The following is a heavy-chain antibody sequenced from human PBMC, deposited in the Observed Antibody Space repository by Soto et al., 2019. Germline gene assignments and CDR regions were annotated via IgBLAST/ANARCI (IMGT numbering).Heavy chain of an antibody. Sequence: APVKVSCKASGYTFTSYDINWVRQATGQGLERMGWMNPNSGNTGYAQKFQGRVTMTRNTSISTAYMELSSLRSEDTAVYYCARGRGGLLEWLGGGQGTMVTVSS. J-gene: IGHJ3*01. CDR3: ARGRGGLLEWLG. D-gene: IGHD3-3*01. CDR2: MNPNSGNT. V-gene: IGHV1-8*01. CDR1: GYTFTSYD.